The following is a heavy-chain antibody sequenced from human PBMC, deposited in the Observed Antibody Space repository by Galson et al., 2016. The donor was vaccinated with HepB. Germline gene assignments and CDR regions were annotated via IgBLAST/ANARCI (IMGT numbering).Heavy chain of an antibody. J-gene: IGHJ4*02. CDR3: AKDLDGYTYGYSYSDH. Sequence: SLRLSCAASGFTFSNYAMSWVRQAPGKGLEWVSSISGSGGTTYYADSVKGRFTISRDQSKNTLYLQMNSLRGEDTADYYSAKDLDGYTYGYSYSDHWGQGSLVAVSS. CDR1: GFTFSNYA. V-gene: IGHV3-23*01. CDR2: ISGSGGTT. D-gene: IGHD5-18*01.